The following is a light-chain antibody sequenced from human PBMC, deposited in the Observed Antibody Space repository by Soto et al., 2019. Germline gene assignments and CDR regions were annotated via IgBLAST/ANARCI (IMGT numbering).Light chain of an antibody. CDR2: SVS. V-gene: IGKV3-20*01. Sequence: VLTQSPDTLSLSPGDRATLSCRANQRASRQYLSWYQQRPGQPPSLRIYSVSMRADGIPDRFSGSGSGSEFTLTINRLEPEDFAVYYCQDFDSPQWTFGQGTKV. J-gene: IGKJ1*01. CDR1: QRASRQY. CDR3: QDFDSPQWT.